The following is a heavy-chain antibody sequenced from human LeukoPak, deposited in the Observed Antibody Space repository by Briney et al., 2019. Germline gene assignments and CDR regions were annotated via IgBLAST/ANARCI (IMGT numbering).Heavy chain of an antibody. CDR1: GGSISSYY. J-gene: IGHJ3*02. CDR3: AKSNGYGLVDI. V-gene: IGHV4-4*07. CDR2: ISASGNS. Sequence: SSETLSLTCTVSGGSISSYYWTWIRQPAGKGLEWIGRISASGNSNHNPSLRSRVTMSVDTSRNQFSLRLTSVTAADTAVYYCAKSNGYGLVDIWGQGTMVTVSS. D-gene: IGHD3-10*01.